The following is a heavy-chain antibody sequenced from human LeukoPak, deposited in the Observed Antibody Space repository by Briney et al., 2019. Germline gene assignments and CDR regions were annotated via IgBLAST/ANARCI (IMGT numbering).Heavy chain of an antibody. Sequence: ASVKVSCKVSGYSFTSNYIHWVRQAPGQGLEWMGMIYPRDGSTSYAQRFQDRVTVTRDMSTSTVHMELGGLRSEDTAVYYCARDQEGFDYWGQGTLVTVSS. CDR2: IYPRDGST. J-gene: IGHJ4*02. V-gene: IGHV1-46*01. CDR3: ARDQEGFDY. CDR1: GYSFTSNY.